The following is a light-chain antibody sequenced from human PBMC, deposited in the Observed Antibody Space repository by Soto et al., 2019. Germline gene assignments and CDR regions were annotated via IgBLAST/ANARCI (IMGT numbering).Light chain of an antibody. CDR2: GAS. Sequence: EIVLTQSPGTLSLSPGERATLSCRASQSVSSSYLAWYQQKPGQAPRLLIYGASSRATGTPDRFSGSGSGTDFTLTISRREPEDFAMYYCQRYGSSSSTFGPGTKVDIK. J-gene: IGKJ3*01. V-gene: IGKV3-20*01. CDR3: QRYGSSSST. CDR1: QSVSSSY.